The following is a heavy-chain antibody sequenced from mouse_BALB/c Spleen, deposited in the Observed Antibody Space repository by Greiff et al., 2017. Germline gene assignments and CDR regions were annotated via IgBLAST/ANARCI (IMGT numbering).Heavy chain of an antibody. CDR3: ARGYDYDFDY. CDR2: ISYSGST. CDR1: GYSITSDYA. V-gene: IGHV3-2*02. J-gene: IGHJ2*01. Sequence: EVQLQQSGPGLVKPSQSLSLTCTVTGYSITSDYAWNWIRQFPGNKLEWMGYISYSGSTSYNPSLKSRISITRDTSKNQFFLQLNSVTTEDTATYYCARGYDYDFDYWGQGTTRTVSS. D-gene: IGHD2-4*01.